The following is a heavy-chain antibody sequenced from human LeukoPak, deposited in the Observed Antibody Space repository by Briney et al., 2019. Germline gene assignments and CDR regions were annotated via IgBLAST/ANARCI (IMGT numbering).Heavy chain of an antibody. J-gene: IGHJ4*02. CDR1: GGSISGSSYY. Sequence: PSETLSLTCTVSGGSISGSSYYWGWIRQPPGKGLEWIGSIYYSGSTYYNPSLKSRVTISVDTSKNQFSLNLTSVTAADTAIYYCARQWSTFWSGYWGQGTLVTVSS. CDR2: IYYSGST. V-gene: IGHV4-39*01. CDR3: ARQWSTFWSGY. D-gene: IGHD3-3*01.